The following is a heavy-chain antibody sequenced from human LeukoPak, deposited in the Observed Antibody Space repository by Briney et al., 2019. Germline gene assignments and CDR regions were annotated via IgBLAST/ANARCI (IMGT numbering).Heavy chain of an antibody. Sequence: ASVKVSCKASGYTFASYDINWVRQATGQGLEWMGWMNLNSGNTGYTQKFQGRVTMTRYTSISTAYMELSSLRSEDTAVYYCARTLRRHCSGGSCYSPHLDYWGQGTLVTVSS. D-gene: IGHD2-15*01. J-gene: IGHJ4*02. CDR3: ARTLRRHCSGGSCYSPHLDY. CDR2: MNLNSGNT. V-gene: IGHV1-8*01. CDR1: GYTFASYD.